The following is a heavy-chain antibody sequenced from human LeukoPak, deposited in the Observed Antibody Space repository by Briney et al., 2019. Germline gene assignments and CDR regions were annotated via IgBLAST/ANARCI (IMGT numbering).Heavy chain of an antibody. CDR1: GGSISSSGYY. CDR3: AREDYYDSSGYLDY. CDR2: IYYSGTT. D-gene: IGHD3-22*01. V-gene: IGHV4-31*03. Sequence: SQTLSLTCTVSGGSISSSGYYWSWLRQHPGKGLEGIGYIYYSGTTYYNPSLKSRVTISVDMSKNQFSLKLFSVTAADTAVYYRAREDYYDSSGYLDYWGQGTLVTVSS. J-gene: IGHJ4*02.